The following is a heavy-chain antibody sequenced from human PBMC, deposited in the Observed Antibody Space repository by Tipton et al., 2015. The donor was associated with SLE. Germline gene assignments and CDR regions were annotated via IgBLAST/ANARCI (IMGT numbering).Heavy chain of an antibody. CDR1: GFIFSSYN. D-gene: IGHD6-13*01. CDR2: ISYDGSNK. J-gene: IGHJ6*02. Sequence: SLRLSCAASGFIFSSYNMHWVRQAPGKGLEWVAVISYDGSNKYYADSVKGRFTISRDNSKNTLFLQMNSPRAEDTAVYYCARVLGSYYGMDVWGQGTTVTVSS. CDR3: ARVLGSYYGMDV. V-gene: IGHV3-30*04.